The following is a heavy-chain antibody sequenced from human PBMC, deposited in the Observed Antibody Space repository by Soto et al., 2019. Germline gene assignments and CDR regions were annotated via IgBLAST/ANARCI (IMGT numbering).Heavy chain of an antibody. CDR2: INHSGST. V-gene: IGHV4-34*01. Sequence: SEMLSLTCAVCGGSFSGYYWSWIRQPPGKGLEWIGEINHSGSTNYNPSLKSRVTISVDTSKNQFSLKLSSVTAADTAVYYCARRKRLAPPYYYGSASYFGPAYYYYGMDVWGQGTTVTVSS. CDR3: ARRKRLAPPYYYGSASYFGPAYYYYGMDV. CDR1: GGSFSGYY. J-gene: IGHJ6*02. D-gene: IGHD3-10*01.